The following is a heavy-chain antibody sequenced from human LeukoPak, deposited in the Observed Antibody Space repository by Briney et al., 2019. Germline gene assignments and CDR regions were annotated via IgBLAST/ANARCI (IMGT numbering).Heavy chain of an antibody. CDR2: IYYSGST. CDR3: ARWVRGDDAFDI. J-gene: IGHJ3*02. Sequence: SETLSLTCAVYGGSFSGYYWSWIRQPPGKGPEWIGYIYYSGSTYYNPSLKSRVTISVDTSKNQFSLKLSYVTAADTAVYYCARWVRGDDAFDIWGQGTMVTVSS. CDR1: GGSFSGYY. V-gene: IGHV4-34*09. D-gene: IGHD3-10*01.